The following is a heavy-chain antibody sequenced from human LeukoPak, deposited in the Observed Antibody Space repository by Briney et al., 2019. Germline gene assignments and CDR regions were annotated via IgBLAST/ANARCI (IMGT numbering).Heavy chain of an antibody. CDR1: GGSISSGDYY. CDR3: ASSDGYSSSWRRSPEYFQH. Sequence: SETLSLTCTVSGGSISSGDYYWSWIRQPPGKGLEWIGYIYYSGSTYYNPSLKSRVTISVDTSKNQFSLKLSSVTAADTAVYYCASSDGYSSSWRRSPEYFQHWGQGTLVTVSS. D-gene: IGHD6-13*01. V-gene: IGHV4-30-4*01. J-gene: IGHJ1*01. CDR2: IYYSGST.